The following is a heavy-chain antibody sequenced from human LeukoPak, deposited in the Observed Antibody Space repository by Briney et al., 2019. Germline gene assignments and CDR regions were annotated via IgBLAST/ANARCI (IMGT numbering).Heavy chain of an antibody. CDR3: TRNCSGEFSNLDY. CDR2: MWCDGTNK. Sequence: GMSLRLSCAASGFTFNTYGMHWVRQTPGKGLEWVALMWCDGTNKYYADSLKGRFTISRDNSKNTLYLQMNSLRAEDTAVYYCTRNCSGEFSNLDYWGQGTLVTVSS. D-gene: IGHD3-10*01. V-gene: IGHV3-33*01. J-gene: IGHJ4*02. CDR1: GFTFNTYG.